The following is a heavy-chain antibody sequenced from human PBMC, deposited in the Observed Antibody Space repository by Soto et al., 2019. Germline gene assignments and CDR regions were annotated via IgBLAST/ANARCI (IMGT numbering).Heavy chain of an antibody. CDR1: GYTFTGYY. CDR3: ARDFGQGASIVVVPAAPLNWFDP. V-gene: IGHV1-2*02. Sequence: GASVKVSCKASGYTFTGYYMHWVRQAPGQGLEWMGWINPNSGGTNYAQKFQGRVTMTRDTSISTAYMELSRLRSDDTAVYYCARDFGQGASIVVVPAAPLNWFDPWGQGTLVTVSS. J-gene: IGHJ5*02. D-gene: IGHD2-2*01. CDR2: INPNSGGT.